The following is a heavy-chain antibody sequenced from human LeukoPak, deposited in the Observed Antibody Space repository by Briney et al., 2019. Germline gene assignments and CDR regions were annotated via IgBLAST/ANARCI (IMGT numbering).Heavy chain of an antibody. CDR3: ARYVWGSYPTFEDY. J-gene: IGHJ4*02. V-gene: IGHV4-59*01. Sequence: SETLSLTCTVSGGSISGYYWTWIRQPAGKGLEWIGYISYSGSTNYNPSLKSRVTISVDTSKNQFSLKLSSVTAADTAVYYCARYVWGSYPTFEDYWGQGTLVTVSS. CDR2: ISYSGST. D-gene: IGHD3-16*02. CDR1: GGSISGYY.